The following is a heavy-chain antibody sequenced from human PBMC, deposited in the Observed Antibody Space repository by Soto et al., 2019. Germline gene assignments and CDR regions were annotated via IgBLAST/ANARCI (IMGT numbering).Heavy chain of an antibody. CDR2: IYYSGST. J-gene: IGHJ6*02. CDR1: GGSISSSNYY. CDR3: ATVHRYGDYDYYYYGMDV. D-gene: IGHD4-17*01. V-gene: IGHV4-39*07. Sequence: SETLSLTCTVSGGSISSSNYYWGWIRQPPGKGLEWIGSIYYSGSTYYNPSLKSRVTISVDKSKNQFSLELSSLRSEDTAVYYCATVHRYGDYDYYYYGMDVWGQGTTVTVSS.